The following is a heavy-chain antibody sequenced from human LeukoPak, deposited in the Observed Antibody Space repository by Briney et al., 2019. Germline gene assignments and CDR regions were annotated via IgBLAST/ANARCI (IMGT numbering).Heavy chain of an antibody. V-gene: IGHV1-3*03. D-gene: IGHD3-22*01. CDR3: ARSYYYDSSGLGPPTYYYYYMDV. J-gene: IGHJ6*03. CDR1: GYTFTNYA. Sequence: GASVKVSCKASGYTFTNYAMHWVRQAPGQRLEWMGWINAGNGNTKYSQEFQGRVTITADKSTSTAYMELSSLRSEDTAVYYCARSYYYDSSGLGPPTYYYYYMDVWGKGTTVTVSS. CDR2: INAGNGNT.